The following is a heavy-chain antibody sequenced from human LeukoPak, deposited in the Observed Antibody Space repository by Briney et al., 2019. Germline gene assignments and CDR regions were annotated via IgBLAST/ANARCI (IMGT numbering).Heavy chain of an antibody. CDR2: IYHSGST. J-gene: IGHJ4*02. Sequence: LRLSCAASGFTFSSYAMSWVRQAPGKGLEWIGYIYHSGSTYYNPSLKSRVTISVDRSRNQFSLKLSSVTAADTAVYYCARGSTSVDYWGQGTLVTVSS. CDR1: GFTFSSYA. V-gene: IGHV4-30-2*01. CDR3: ARGSTSVDY. D-gene: IGHD3-10*01.